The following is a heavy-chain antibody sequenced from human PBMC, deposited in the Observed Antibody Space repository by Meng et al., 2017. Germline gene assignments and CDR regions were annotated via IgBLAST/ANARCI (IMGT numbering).Heavy chain of an antibody. D-gene: IGHD2-2*01. CDR2: ISAYNGNT. CDR3: ARTKGWDCSSTSCERLYYYYYYGMDV. J-gene: IGHJ6*02. CDR1: GYTFTSYG. V-gene: IGHV1-18*01. Sequence: ASVKVSCKASGYTFTSYGISWVRQAPGQGLEWMGWISAYNGNTNYARKLQGRVTMTTDTSTSTAYMELRSLRSDDTAVYYCARTKGWDCSSTSCERLYYYYYYGMDVWGQGTTVTVSS.